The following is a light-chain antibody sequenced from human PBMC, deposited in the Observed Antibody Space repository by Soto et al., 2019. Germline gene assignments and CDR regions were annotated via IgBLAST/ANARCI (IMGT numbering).Light chain of an antibody. V-gene: IGKV3-20*01. CDR1: QSVSRSL. CDR2: GAS. Sequence: EIVLTQSPGTLSLSPGERVTLSCRASQSVSRSLLAWYQQKPGQAPRLLIYGASTRATGIADRFSGSGSGTDFTLTISRLEPEDFAVYYCQQYGNPPPYSFGQGTKLEIK. J-gene: IGKJ2*03. CDR3: QQYGNPPPYS.